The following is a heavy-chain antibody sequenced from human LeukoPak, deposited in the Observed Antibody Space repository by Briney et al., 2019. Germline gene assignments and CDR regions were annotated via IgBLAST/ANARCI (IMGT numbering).Heavy chain of an antibody. CDR3: ARGGFGELLYLLY. CDR1: GYTFTSYA. V-gene: IGHV1-3*01. CDR2: INAGNGNT. J-gene: IGHJ4*02. Sequence: ASVKVSCKASGYTFTSYAMHWVRQAPGQRLEWMGWINAGNGNTKYSQKFEGRVTITRDTSASTAYMELSSLRSEDTAVYYCARGGFGELLYLLYWGQGTLVTVSS. D-gene: IGHD3-10*01.